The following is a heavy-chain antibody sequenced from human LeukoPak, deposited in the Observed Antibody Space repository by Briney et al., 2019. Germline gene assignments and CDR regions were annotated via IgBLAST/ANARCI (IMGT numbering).Heavy chain of an antibody. V-gene: IGHV3-21*01. CDR1: GFTFSSYS. D-gene: IGHD3-10*02. J-gene: IGHJ6*04. CDR3: AELGITMIGGV. Sequence: GGSLRLSCAASGFTFSSYSMNWVRQAPGKGLEWVSSISSSSSYIYYADSVKGRFTISRDNPKNSLYLQMHSLRAEDTAVYYCAELGITMIGGVWGKGTTVTISS. CDR2: ISSSSSYI.